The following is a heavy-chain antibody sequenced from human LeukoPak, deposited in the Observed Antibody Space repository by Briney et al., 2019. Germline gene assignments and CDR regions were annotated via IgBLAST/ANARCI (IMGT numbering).Heavy chain of an antibody. Sequence: GRSLRLSCAASGFTFSSYGMHWVRQAPGKGLEWVAVIWYDGSNKYYADSVKGRFTISRDNSKNTLYLQMNSLRAEDTAVYYCARALITGTTTLDYWGQGTLVTVSS. CDR1: GFTFSSYG. CDR2: IWYDGSNK. V-gene: IGHV3-33*01. CDR3: ARALITGTTTLDY. D-gene: IGHD1-7*01. J-gene: IGHJ4*02.